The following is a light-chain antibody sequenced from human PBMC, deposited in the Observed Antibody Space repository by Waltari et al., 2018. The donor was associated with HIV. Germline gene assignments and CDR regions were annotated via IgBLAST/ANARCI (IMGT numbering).Light chain of an antibody. CDR3: QAWVSRTAWVI. Sequence: SYDLAQPPSVSVSPGQTASITCSGDTLGDTFASWYQQRPGQSPLLIIYQDNRRASGIPGRFAGSHSGNAATLNISETQAMDEADYFCQAWVSRTAWVIFGGGTKLTVV. V-gene: IGLV3-1*01. J-gene: IGLJ2*01. CDR2: QDN. CDR1: TLGDTF.